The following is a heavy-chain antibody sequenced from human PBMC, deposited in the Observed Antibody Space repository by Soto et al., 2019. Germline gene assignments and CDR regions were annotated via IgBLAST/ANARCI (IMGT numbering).Heavy chain of an antibody. J-gene: IGHJ4*02. CDR3: ARASGSGRRFDY. CDR2: IYWDDDK. V-gene: IGHV2-5*02. D-gene: IGHD2-15*01. Sequence: IRQPPEKALEWLALIYWDDDKRYSPSLKSRLTITKDTSKNQVVLTMTNMDPEDTAVYYCARASGSGRRFDYWGQGTLVTVSS.